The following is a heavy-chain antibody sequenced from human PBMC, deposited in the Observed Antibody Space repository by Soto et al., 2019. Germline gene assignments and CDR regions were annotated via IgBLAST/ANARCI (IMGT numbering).Heavy chain of an antibody. CDR2: IIPIFGTA. J-gene: IGHJ4*02. CDR1: GGTFSSYA. D-gene: IGHD2-2*01. Sequence: SVKVSCKASGGTFSSYAISWVRQAPGQGLEWMGGIIPIFGTANYAQKFQGRVTITADESTSTAYMELSSLRSEDTAVYYCARGGYCSSTSCREYDYWGQGTLVTVS. CDR3: ARGGYCSSTSCREYDY. V-gene: IGHV1-69*13.